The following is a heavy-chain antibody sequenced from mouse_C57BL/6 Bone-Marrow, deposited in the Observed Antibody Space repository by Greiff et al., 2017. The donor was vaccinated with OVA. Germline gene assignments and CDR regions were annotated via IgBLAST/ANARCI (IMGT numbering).Heavy chain of an antibody. CDR1: GYTFTDYE. D-gene: IGHD4-1*01. Sequence: QVQLKQSGAELVRPGASVTLSCKASGYTFTDYEMHWVKQTPVHGLEWIGAIDPETGGTAYNQKFKGKAILTADKSSSTAYMELRSLTSEDSAVYYCTRGTGPYYFDYWGQGTTLTVSS. CDR2: IDPETGGT. V-gene: IGHV1-15*01. CDR3: TRGTGPYYFDY. J-gene: IGHJ2*01.